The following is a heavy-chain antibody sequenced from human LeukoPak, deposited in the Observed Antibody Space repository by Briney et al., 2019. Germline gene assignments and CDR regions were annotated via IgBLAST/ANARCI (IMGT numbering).Heavy chain of an antibody. CDR1: GGSISSYY. V-gene: IGHV4-59*12. Sequence: PSETLSLTCTVSGGSISSYYWSWIRQPPGKGLEWIGYIYYSGSTNYNPSLKSRVTISVDTSKNQFSLKLSSVTAADTAVYYCAREGIFEYSSSSTYNWFDPWGQGTLVTVSS. CDR2: IYYSGST. CDR3: AREGIFEYSSSSTYNWFDP. J-gene: IGHJ5*02. D-gene: IGHD6-6*01.